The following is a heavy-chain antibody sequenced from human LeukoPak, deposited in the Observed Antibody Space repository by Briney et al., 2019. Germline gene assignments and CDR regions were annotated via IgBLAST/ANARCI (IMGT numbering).Heavy chain of an antibody. V-gene: IGHV3-74*01. J-gene: IGHJ4*02. CDR2: IDTDGST. CDR1: GFTFSSHW. D-gene: IGHD2-2*01. CDR3: SRGTVVPAAD. Sequence: GGSLRLSCGAPGFTFSSHWMYWVRQAPGKGLVWVSRIDTDGSTVYADSVKGRFTISRDNAKNTVYLQMNSLRVEDTAVYYCSRGTVVPAADWGRGTLVTVSS.